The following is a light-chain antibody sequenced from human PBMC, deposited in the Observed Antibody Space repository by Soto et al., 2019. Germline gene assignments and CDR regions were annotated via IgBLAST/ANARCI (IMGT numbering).Light chain of an antibody. CDR3: QQYGSSGT. Sequence: ILFTQSPGTLSLSPGERATLSCRASQSVRSYYLACYQQPPGPAPRLLIDGASNRAGGIPGRFSGSASGKDFPLTISRQEAEDFAEYYCQQYGSSGTFGQGTKVDIK. J-gene: IGKJ1*01. V-gene: IGKV3-20*01. CDR2: GAS. CDR1: QSVRSYY.